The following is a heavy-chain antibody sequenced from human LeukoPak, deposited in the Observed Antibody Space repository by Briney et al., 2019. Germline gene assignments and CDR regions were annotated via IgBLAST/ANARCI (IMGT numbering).Heavy chain of an antibody. CDR2: IYSGGDT. Sequence: GGSLRLSCAASGFTVRRNYLSWVRQAPGKGLECVSVIYSGGDTYYADSVKGRFTISRDNSKNTLSLQMNSLRGEDTAVYYCAKAMDAIVVVTVIQTWGQGTLVTVSS. J-gene: IGHJ5*02. V-gene: IGHV3-66*01. CDR1: GFTVRRNY. CDR3: AKAMDAIVVVTVIQT. D-gene: IGHD2-21*02.